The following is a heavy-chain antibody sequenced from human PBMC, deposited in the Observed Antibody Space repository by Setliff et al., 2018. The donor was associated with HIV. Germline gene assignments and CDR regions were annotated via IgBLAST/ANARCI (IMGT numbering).Heavy chain of an antibody. CDR2: IIPIFGTT. D-gene: IGHD3-10*01. Sequence: ASVKVSCKASGGTFSSYAIHWVRQAPGQGLEWMGRIIPIFGTTNYAQKFQGRVTITADKSTSTAYMELSSLRSEDTAVYFCARERITMIRGVNGDYWGQGTLVTVPQ. V-gene: IGHV1-69*06. J-gene: IGHJ4*02. CDR3: ARERITMIRGVNGDY. CDR1: GGTFSSYA.